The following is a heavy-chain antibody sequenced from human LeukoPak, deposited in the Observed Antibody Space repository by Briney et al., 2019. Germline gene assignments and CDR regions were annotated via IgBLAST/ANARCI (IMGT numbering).Heavy chain of an antibody. Sequence: SVKVSCKASGGTFSSYAISWVRQAPGQGLEWMGGIIPIFGTANYAQKFRGRVTITADESTSTAYMELSSLRSEDTAVYYCARERGSGSPFVMAYWGQGTLVTVSS. CDR2: IIPIFGTA. V-gene: IGHV1-69*13. CDR1: GGTFSSYA. J-gene: IGHJ4*02. CDR3: ARERGSGSPFVMAY. D-gene: IGHD1-26*01.